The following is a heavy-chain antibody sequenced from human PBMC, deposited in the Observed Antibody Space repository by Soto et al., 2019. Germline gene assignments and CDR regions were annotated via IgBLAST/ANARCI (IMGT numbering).Heavy chain of an antibody. J-gene: IGHJ4*02. CDR1: GYTFTRYG. V-gene: IGHV1-18*01. CDR2: ISNYNGNT. Sequence: QVQLVQSGAEVKKPGASVKVSCKASGYTFTRYGISWVRQAAGQVLEWMGGISNYNGNTKYAQKLQGRVNMSTDISTSTAYVKLRSLRSDDTAVFDCAREMIRGVGSDSWGQGTLVTVSS. CDR3: AREMIRGVGSDS. D-gene: IGHD3-10*01.